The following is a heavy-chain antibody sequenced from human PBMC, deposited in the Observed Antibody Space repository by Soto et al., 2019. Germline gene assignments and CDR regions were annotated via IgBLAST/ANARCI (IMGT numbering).Heavy chain of an antibody. V-gene: IGHV3-30*03. J-gene: IGHJ3*02. CDR2: MSYDGSAK. CDR1: GFIFSNNG. Sequence: GSLRLSCAGSGFIFSNNGMHWVRQAPGKGLEWVAFMSYDGSAKFYADSVKGRFTISRDNSKSTLFLHMSNLRAEDTAMYYCARPQLYYYDPPGAFDIWGQGTMVTVSS. D-gene: IGHD3-22*01. CDR3: ARPQLYYYDPPGAFDI.